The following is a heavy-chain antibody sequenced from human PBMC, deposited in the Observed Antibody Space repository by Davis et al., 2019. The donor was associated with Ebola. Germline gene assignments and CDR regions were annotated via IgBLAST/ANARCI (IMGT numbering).Heavy chain of an antibody. J-gene: IGHJ4*02. CDR2: IIPMLGIA. CDR3: ARGFSDYVWGGYRYFDY. CDR1: GGTFSSYT. Sequence: SVKVSCKASGGTFSSYTISWVRQAPGQGLEWMGTIIPMLGIANYAQKFQGRVTITADKSTSTGYMEMSSLRSEDTAVYYCARGFSDYVWGGYRYFDYWGQGTLVTVSS. V-gene: IGHV1-69*02. D-gene: IGHD3-16*02.